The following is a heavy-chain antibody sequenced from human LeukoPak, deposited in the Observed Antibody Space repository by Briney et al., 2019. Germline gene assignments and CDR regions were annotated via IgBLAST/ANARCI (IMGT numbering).Heavy chain of an antibody. J-gene: IGHJ4*02. CDR2: INPSGGNT. V-gene: IGHV1-46*01. D-gene: IGHD5/OR15-5a*01. CDR1: GYPFTSYY. CDR3: ARVVGVYTKVDY. Sequence: ASVKVSCKASGYPFTSYYMTWVRQAPGQVLEGMGVINPSGGNTKYAQKFQGRVTMTRDSSTSTVYMELSSLRSEDTALYYCARVVGVYTKVDYWGQGTLVTVTS.